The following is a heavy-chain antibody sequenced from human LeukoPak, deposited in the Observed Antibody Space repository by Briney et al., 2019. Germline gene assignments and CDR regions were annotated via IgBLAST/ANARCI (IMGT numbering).Heavy chain of an antibody. D-gene: IGHD6-13*01. CDR1: GFTFRSYW. J-gene: IGHJ6*02. Sequence: GALRLSFAASGFTFRSYWMHWVRQGPWKGLVWVSRINRDGSSTSSADSVKGRFTISRDNAKNTLYLQMNSLRAEDTAVYYCAREEIAAAGPYYYGMDVWGQGTTVTVSS. CDR3: AREEIAAAGPYYYGMDV. CDR2: INRDGSST. V-gene: IGHV3-74*01.